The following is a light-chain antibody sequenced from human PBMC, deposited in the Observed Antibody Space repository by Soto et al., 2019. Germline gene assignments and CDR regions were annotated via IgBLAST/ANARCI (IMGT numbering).Light chain of an antibody. J-gene: IGKJ5*01. Sequence: DIQMTQSPSSLSASVGDRVTITCLASQTISSWLAWYQQKPGKAPKLLIYKASTLKSGVPSRFSGSGSGTDFTLTISRLEPEDFAIYYCQQCGESPNTFGQGTRLEIK. CDR1: QTISSW. CDR2: KAS. V-gene: IGKV1-5*03. CDR3: QQCGESPNT.